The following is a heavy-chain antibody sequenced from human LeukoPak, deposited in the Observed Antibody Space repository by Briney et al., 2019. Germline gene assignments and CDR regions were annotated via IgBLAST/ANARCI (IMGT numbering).Heavy chain of an antibody. V-gene: IGHV3-74*01. Sequence: GGSLRLSCAASGFAFNAYWMHWVRQTPGKGTDCVSVISGDGLHTNHVDSVKGRFTVSRDNAKNTLYLQMNSLRVEDTAVYYCARYDFWSGYRPLDYWGQGTLVTVSS. D-gene: IGHD3-3*01. CDR1: GFAFNAYW. CDR2: ISGDGLHT. CDR3: ARYDFWSGYRPLDY. J-gene: IGHJ4*02.